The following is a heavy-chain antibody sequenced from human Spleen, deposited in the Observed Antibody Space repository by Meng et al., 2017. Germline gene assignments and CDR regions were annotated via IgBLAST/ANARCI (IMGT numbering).Heavy chain of an antibody. CDR1: GYSFTGYY. V-gene: IGHV1-2*06. D-gene: IGHD6-6*01. CDR2: INPNSGGT. J-gene: IGHJ4*02. CDR3: ATGGEYSSSPGEN. Sequence: QVQLVPSGAEVKKPGAAVTLSCKDSGYSFTGYYMHWVRQAPGHGLEWLGRINPNSGGTNLAQEFQDRVTMTRDTSISTAYMELSRLTYDDTAVYYCATGGEYSSSPGENWGQGTLVTVSS.